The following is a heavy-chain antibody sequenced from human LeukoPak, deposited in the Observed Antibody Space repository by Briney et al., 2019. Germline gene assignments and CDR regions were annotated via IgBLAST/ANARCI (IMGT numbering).Heavy chain of an antibody. Sequence: SETLSLTCTVSGASVSNYYWSWIRQPPGKGLEWIGYVYDTGSTNYNASLKSRVTISVDTSKNQFSLKLSSVTAADTAVYYCARHEGFGNYNDYYYDIDVWGQGTTVTVSS. D-gene: IGHD4-11*01. J-gene: IGHJ6*02. CDR3: ARHEGFGNYNDYYYDIDV. V-gene: IGHV4-59*08. CDR2: VYDTGST. CDR1: GASVSNYY.